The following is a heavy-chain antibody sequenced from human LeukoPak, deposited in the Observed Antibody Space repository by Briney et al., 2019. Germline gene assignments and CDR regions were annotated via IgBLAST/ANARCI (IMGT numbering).Heavy chain of an antibody. CDR3: ARARSGWYGDY. CDR2: ITATNYV. CDR1: GFTFSSYS. Sequence: GRSLRLSCAASGFTFSSYSMNWVRQAPGKGLEWVSSITATNYVYYADSVKGRFAISRGNAKNSLYLQMNSLRAEDTAIYYCARARSGWYGDYWGQGTLVTVSS. J-gene: IGHJ4*02. V-gene: IGHV3-21*03. D-gene: IGHD6-19*01.